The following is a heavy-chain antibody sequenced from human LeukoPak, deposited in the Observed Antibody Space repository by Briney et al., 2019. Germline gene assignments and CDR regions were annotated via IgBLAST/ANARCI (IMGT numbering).Heavy chain of an antibody. D-gene: IGHD2-2*01. CDR1: GGSVSSGTYY. CDR2: IYYSGST. CDR3: ATYCSSSSCRGLAYYYYGMGV. Sequence: KPSETLSLTCTVSGGSVSSGTYYWSWIRQPPGKGLEWIGYIYYSGSTNYNPSLKSRVTISLDTSKDQFSLKLSSVSAADTAVYYCATYCSSSSCRGLAYYYYGMGVWGQGTTVTVSS. J-gene: IGHJ6*02. V-gene: IGHV4-61*01.